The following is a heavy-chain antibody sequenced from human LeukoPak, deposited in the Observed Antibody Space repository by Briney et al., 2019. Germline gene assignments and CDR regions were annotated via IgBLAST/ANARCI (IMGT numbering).Heavy chain of an antibody. CDR2: ISGSGGST. CDR3: AKDSRYSSSWYDWFDP. J-gene: IGHJ5*02. D-gene: IGHD6-13*01. Sequence: GGSLRLSCAASGFTFSSYAMSWVRQAPGKGLEWVSAISGSGGSTYYADSVKGRFTISRDNSKDTLYLQMNSLRAEDTAVYYCAKDSRYSSSWYDWFDPWGQGTLVTVSS. CDR1: GFTFSSYA. V-gene: IGHV3-23*01.